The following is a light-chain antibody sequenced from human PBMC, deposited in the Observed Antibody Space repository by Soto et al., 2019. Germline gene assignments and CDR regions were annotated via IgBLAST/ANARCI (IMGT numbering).Light chain of an antibody. CDR1: SSDVGAYNF. J-gene: IGLJ1*01. V-gene: IGLV2-14*03. CDR3: SAYTVSRTYV. Sequence: QTVVTQPASVSGSPGQSITISCTGTSSDVGAYNFVSWHQQHPGKAPKLMIYNVYDRPSGISYRFSGSKSGNTASLTISGLQGEDEADYYCSAYTVSRTYVFGTGTKLTVL. CDR2: NVY.